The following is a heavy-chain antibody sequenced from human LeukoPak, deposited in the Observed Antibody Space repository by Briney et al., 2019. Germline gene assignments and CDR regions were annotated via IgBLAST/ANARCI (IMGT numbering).Heavy chain of an antibody. D-gene: IGHD3-10*01. CDR2: ISGSGGST. CDR1: GFTFSSYA. V-gene: IGHV3-23*01. CDR3: ARGGPGAYYYASGNIDY. Sequence: GGSLRLSCAASGFTFSSYAMSWVRQAPGKGLEWVSAISGSGGSTYYADSVKGRFTISRDNSKNTLYLQMNSLRADDTAVYYCARGGPGAYYYASGNIDYWGQGTLVAVSS. J-gene: IGHJ4*02.